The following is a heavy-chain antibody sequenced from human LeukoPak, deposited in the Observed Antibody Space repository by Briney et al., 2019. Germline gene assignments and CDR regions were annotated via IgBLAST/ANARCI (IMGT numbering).Heavy chain of an antibody. CDR1: GYTFTNYW. J-gene: IGHJ4*02. Sequence: GESLKISCQGSGYTFTNYWVGWVRQMPGKGLEWMGIIYPGDSDTGYSPSFQGQVTISADKSISTAYLQWSSLKASDTAMYYCARHTRARPFDYWGQGTLVTVSS. CDR3: ARHTRARPFDY. V-gene: IGHV5-51*01. D-gene: IGHD3-3*01. CDR2: IYPGDSDT.